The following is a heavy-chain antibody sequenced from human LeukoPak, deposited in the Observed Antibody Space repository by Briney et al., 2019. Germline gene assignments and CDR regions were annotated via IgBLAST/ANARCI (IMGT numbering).Heavy chain of an antibody. CDR2: IYYSGST. CDR3: ASRPLYSSSYFDY. CDR1: GGSISSSSYY. Sequence: PSETLSLTCTVSGGSISSSSYYWGWIRQPPGKGLEWIGSIYYSGSTYYNPSLKSRVTISVDTSKNQFSLKLSSVTAADTAVYYCASRPLYSSSYFDYWGQGTLVTVSS. D-gene: IGHD6-6*01. J-gene: IGHJ4*02. V-gene: IGHV4-39*01.